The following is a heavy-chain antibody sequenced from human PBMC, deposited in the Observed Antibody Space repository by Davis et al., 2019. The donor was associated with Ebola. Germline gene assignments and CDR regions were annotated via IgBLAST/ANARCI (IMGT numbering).Heavy chain of an antibody. CDR1: GFIFSNYG. CDR2: ISGSGGST. Sequence: GESLKISCAASGFIFSNYGMHWVRQAPGKGLEWVSAISGSGGSTYYADSVKGRFTISRDNSKKTLYLQMNSLRAEDTAVYYCAKSGLSFGVVKYHYGMDVWGKGTTVTVSS. J-gene: IGHJ6*04. V-gene: IGHV3-23*01. CDR3: AKSGLSFGVVKYHYGMDV. D-gene: IGHD3-3*01.